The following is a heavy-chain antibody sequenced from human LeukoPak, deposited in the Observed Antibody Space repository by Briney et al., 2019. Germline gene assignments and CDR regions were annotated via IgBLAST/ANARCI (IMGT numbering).Heavy chain of an antibody. J-gene: IGHJ4*02. CDR3: ARPCPSSTSSCYDY. CDR2: ISPNTGGT. Sequence: ASVKVSCKASGYTFTGYSMHWVRQAPGQGLEWMGWISPNTGGTNYAQKFQDRVTMTRDTSISTAYTELNSLRSDDTAVYYCARPCPSSTSSCYDYWGQGTLVTVSS. D-gene: IGHD2-2*01. CDR1: GYTFTGYS. V-gene: IGHV1-2*02.